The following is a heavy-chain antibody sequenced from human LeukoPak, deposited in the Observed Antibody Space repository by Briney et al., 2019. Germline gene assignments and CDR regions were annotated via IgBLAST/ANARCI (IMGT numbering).Heavy chain of an antibody. J-gene: IGHJ6*02. CDR1: GFTFSSYS. CDR3: SGSQDYYYGMDV. CDR2: ISSSSSTI. Sequence: GGSLRLSCAASGFTFSSYSMNWVRQAPGKGLEWVSYISSSSSTIYYADSVKGRFTISRDNAKNSLYLQMNSLRDEDTAVYYCSGSQDYYYGMDVWGQGTTVTVSS. V-gene: IGHV3-48*02.